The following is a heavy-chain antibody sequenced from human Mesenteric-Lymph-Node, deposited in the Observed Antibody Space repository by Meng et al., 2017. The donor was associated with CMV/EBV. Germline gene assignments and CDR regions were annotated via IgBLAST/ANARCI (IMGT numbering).Heavy chain of an antibody. CDR2: INHSGST. V-gene: IGHV4-34*01. CDR1: FRGYY. Sequence: FRGYYWSWIRQPPGKGLEWIGEINHSGSTNYNPSLQSRVTISVDTSKNQFSLKLSSVTAADTAVYYCARSLFGGYCSSTSCYGRGFDYWGQGTLVTVSS. CDR3: ARSLFGGYCSSTSCYGRGFDY. J-gene: IGHJ4*02. D-gene: IGHD2-2*01.